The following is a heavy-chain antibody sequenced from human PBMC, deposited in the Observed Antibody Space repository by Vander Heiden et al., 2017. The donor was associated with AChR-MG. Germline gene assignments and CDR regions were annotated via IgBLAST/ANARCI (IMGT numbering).Heavy chain of an antibody. CDR3: AKETDFWSGYYYYGMDV. J-gene: IGHJ6*02. CDR2: ISGSGGST. D-gene: IGHD3-3*01. CDR1: GLASSSHA. Sequence: EVQLFESRGGLVPPGGSLRLCRPASGLASSSHAMSWVRQAPGKGLEWVSAISGSGGSTYYADSVKGRFTISRDNSKNTLYLQMNSLRAEDTAVYYCAKETDFWSGYYYYGMDVWGQGTTVTVSS. V-gene: IGHV3-23*01.